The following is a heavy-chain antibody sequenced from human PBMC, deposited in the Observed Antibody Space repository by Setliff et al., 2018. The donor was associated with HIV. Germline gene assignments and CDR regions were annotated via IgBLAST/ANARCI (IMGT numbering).Heavy chain of an antibody. D-gene: IGHD6-19*01. CDR1: GYTFTNYG. Sequence: ASVKVSCKASGYTFTNYGISWVRQAPGQGLEWMGWISTYNGNRNYAQKLQGRVTMTADTSTTTAYMEVRSLRSDDTALYYCAKDWSSGFDAFDIWGQGTMVTVSS. V-gene: IGHV1-18*01. CDR3: AKDWSSGFDAFDI. J-gene: IGHJ3*02. CDR2: ISTYNGNR.